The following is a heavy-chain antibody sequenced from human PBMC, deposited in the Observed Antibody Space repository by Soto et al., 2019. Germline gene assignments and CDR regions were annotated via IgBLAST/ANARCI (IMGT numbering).Heavy chain of an antibody. V-gene: IGHV3-23*01. CDR2: IVGSTGST. Sequence: PVGSLRLSCAASGVTFSSYTMHWVRQAPGKGLEWVSTIVGSTGSTFYADSVEGRFTISKDDSKNTLYLQMNSLSSEDTALHTCGRDPFGTKNGGSADLAHWGKGTLVPVS. CDR3: GRDPFGTKNGGSADLAH. D-gene: IGHD2-15*01. J-gene: IGHJ4*02. CDR1: GVTFSSYT.